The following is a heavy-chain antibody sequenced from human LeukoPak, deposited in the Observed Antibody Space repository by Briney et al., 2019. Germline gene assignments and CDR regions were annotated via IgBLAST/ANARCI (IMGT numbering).Heavy chain of an antibody. CDR2: IWYDGSDK. D-gene: IGHD3-10*01. Sequence: GGSLTLSCAPFGMTFSSYGMHWVRQTPGKGLGWVAIIWYDGSDKYYADSVKGRFTISRDNYKNTLYLQMNSLRGEDTAVYYCARDYGSGMDVWGKGTMVTVSS. CDR3: ARDYGSGMDV. CDR1: GMTFSSYG. V-gene: IGHV3-33*01. J-gene: IGHJ6*04.